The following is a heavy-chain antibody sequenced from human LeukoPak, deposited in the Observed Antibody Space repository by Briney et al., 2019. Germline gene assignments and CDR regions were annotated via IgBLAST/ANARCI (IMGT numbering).Heavy chain of an antibody. V-gene: IGHV1-18*01. J-gene: IGHJ4*02. CDR2: ISAYNGNT. Sequence: ASVKVSCKASGYTFTSYGISWVRQAPGQGLEWMGWISAYNGNTNYAQKLQGRVTMTTDTSTSTAYMELRSLRSDDTAVYYCARAFELPYTAMGRLVDYWGQGTLVTVSS. CDR3: ARAFELPYTAMGRLVDY. CDR1: GYTFTSYG. D-gene: IGHD5-18*01.